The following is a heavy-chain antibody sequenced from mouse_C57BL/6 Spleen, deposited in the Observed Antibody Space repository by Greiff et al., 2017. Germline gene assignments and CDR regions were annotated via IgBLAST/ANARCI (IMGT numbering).Heavy chain of an antibody. CDR1: GYTFTDYY. CDR2: INPNNGGT. Sequence: VQLQQSGPELVKPGASVKISCKASGYTFTDYYMNWVKQSHGKSLEWIGDINPNNGGTSYNQKFKGKATLTLDKSSSTAYMELRSLTSEDSAVYYCAGLNYGSPYFDYWGQGTTLTVSS. CDR3: AGLNYGSPYFDY. D-gene: IGHD1-1*01. V-gene: IGHV1-26*01. J-gene: IGHJ2*01.